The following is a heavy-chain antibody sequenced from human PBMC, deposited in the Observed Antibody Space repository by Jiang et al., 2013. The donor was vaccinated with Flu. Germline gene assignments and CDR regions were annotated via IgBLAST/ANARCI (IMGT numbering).Heavy chain of an antibody. CDR2: IYYMGDT. J-gene: IGHJ4*02. CDR3: ALWGTMVGGVVGQRGAADF. V-gene: IGHV4-39*01. D-gene: IGHD3-10*01. Sequence: GGSISSSNYYWGWIRQPQEGLEWIGSIYYMGDTYYNPSLKSRVTISVDTSNNQFSLKLSSVTAADTAVYYCALWGTMVGGVVGQRGAADFWGQGTLVTVSS. CDR1: GGSISSSNYY.